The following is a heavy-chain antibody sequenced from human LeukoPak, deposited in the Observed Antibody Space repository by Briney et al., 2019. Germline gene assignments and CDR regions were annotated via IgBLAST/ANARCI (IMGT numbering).Heavy chain of an antibody. D-gene: IGHD3-22*01. Sequence: GGSLRLSCAASGFTFSNYAMSWVRQAPGKGLEWVSAISGSGGSTYYADSVKGRFTISRDNSKNTLYLQMNSLRAEDTAVYYCATPYDSSGYYYTQFDYWGQGTLVTVSS. CDR2: ISGSGGST. CDR3: ATPYDSSGYYYTQFDY. V-gene: IGHV3-23*01. CDR1: GFTFSNYA. J-gene: IGHJ4*02.